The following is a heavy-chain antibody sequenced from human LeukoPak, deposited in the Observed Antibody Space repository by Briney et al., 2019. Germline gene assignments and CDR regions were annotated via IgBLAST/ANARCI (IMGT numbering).Heavy chain of an antibody. J-gene: IGHJ4*02. CDR2: IIPIFGTA. CDR3: ARERIAVAGTFDY. V-gene: IGHV1-69*05. Sequence: SVKVSCKASGGTFSSYAISWVRQAPGQGLEWMGGIIPIFGTANYAQKFQGRVTITTDESTSTAYMELSSLRSEDTAVYYCARERIAVAGTFDYWGQGTLVTVSS. D-gene: IGHD6-19*01. CDR1: GGTFSSYA.